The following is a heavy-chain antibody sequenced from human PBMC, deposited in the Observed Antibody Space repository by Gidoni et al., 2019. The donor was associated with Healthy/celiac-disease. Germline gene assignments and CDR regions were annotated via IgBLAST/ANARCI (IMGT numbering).Heavy chain of an antibody. CDR2: ISYDGSNK. Sequence: QVQLVESGGGVVQPGRSLRLSCAASGFTFRSYAMHWVRQAPGKGLEWVAVISYDGSNKYYADSVKGRFTISRDNSKNTLYLQMNSLRAEDTAVYYSARDRFSSSWLGYYFDYWGQGTLVTVSS. D-gene: IGHD6-13*01. J-gene: IGHJ4*02. CDR1: GFTFRSYA. CDR3: ARDRFSSSWLGYYFDY. V-gene: IGHV3-30-3*01.